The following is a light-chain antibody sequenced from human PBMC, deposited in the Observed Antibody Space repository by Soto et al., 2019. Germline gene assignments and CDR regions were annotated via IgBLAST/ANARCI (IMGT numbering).Light chain of an antibody. CDR1: QGISSA. V-gene: IGKV1-13*02. J-gene: IGKJ4*01. Sequence: AIQLTQSPSSLSASVGDRVTITCRASQGISSALAWYQQKPGKAPKLLIYDASSLEGGVPSRFSGSGSGTDFTLTISSLQPEDFATYYCQEFNCYPLTFGGGTKVDI. CDR2: DAS. CDR3: QEFNCYPLT.